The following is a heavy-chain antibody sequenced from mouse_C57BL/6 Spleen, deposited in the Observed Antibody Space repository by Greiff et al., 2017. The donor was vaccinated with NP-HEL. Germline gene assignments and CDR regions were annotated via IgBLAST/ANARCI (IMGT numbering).Heavy chain of an antibody. CDR1: GFSLTSYG. CDR2: IWSGGST. CDR3: ARRNYGSYYAMDY. V-gene: IGHV2-2*01. J-gene: IGHJ4*01. D-gene: IGHD1-1*01. Sequence: VQLVESGPGLVQPSQSLSITCTVSGFSLTSYGVHWVRQSPGKGLEWLGVIWSGGSTDYNAAFISSLSISKDNSKSQVFFKMNSLQADDTAIYYCARRNYGSYYAMDYWGQGTSVTVSS.